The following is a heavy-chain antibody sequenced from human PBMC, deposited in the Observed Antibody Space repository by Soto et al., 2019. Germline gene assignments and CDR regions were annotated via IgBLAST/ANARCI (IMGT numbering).Heavy chain of an antibody. CDR2: IIPILGIA. D-gene: IGHD2-15*01. J-gene: IGHJ3*02. CDR3: ARGPRSEYCSGGSCSAFDI. CDR1: GGTFSSYT. V-gene: IGHV1-69*02. Sequence: SVKVSCKASGGTFSSYTISWVRQAPGQGLEWMGRIIPILGIANYAQKFQGRVTITADKSTSTAYMELSSLRSEDTAVYYCARGPRSEYCSGGSCSAFDIWGQGTMVTVS.